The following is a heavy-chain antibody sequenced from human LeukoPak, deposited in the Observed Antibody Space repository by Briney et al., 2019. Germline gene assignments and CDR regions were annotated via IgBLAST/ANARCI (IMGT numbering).Heavy chain of an antibody. Sequence: ASVKVSCKASGYTFTSYGISWVRQAPGQGREWMGWISAYNGNTNYAQKLQGRVTMTTDTSTRTAYMELRSLRSDDTAVYYCARDRSSSWYGAYYYYGMDVWGQGTTVTVSS. CDR3: ARDRSSSWYGAYYYYGMDV. D-gene: IGHD6-13*01. CDR1: GYTFTSYG. CDR2: ISAYNGNT. V-gene: IGHV1-18*01. J-gene: IGHJ6*02.